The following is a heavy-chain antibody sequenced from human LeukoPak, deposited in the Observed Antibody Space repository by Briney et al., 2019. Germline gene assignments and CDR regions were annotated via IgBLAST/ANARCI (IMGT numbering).Heavy chain of an antibody. D-gene: IGHD3-22*01. CDR3: ARVGYYDSSGYCYDY. Sequence: PGRSLRLSCTTSGFTFGDYAMTWVRQAPGKGLVWVSRINSDGSSTSYADSVKGRFTISRDNAKNTLYLQMNSLRAEDTAVYYCARVGYYDSSGYCYDYWGQGTLVTVSS. CDR2: INSDGSST. J-gene: IGHJ4*02. V-gene: IGHV3-74*01. CDR1: GFTFGDYA.